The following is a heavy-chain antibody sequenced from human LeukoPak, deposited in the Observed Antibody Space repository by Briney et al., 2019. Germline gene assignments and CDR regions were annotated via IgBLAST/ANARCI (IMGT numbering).Heavy chain of an antibody. J-gene: IGHJ4*02. V-gene: IGHV4-4*03. CDR2: IYHSGST. Sequence: PGTLSLTCAVSGGSISSSNWWSWVRQPPGKGLEWIGEIYHSGSTNYNPSLKSRVTISVDKSKNQFSLKLSSVTAADTAVYYCASRSPKWELLRPFDYWGQGTLVTVSS. CDR3: ASRSPKWELLRPFDY. D-gene: IGHD1-26*01. CDR1: GGSISSSNW.